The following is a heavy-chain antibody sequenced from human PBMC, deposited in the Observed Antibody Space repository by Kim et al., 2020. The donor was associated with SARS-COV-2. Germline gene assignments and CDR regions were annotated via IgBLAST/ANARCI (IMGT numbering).Heavy chain of an antibody. CDR2: IYYSGST. V-gene: IGHV4-39*01. Sequence: SETLSLTCTVSGGSISSSSYYWGWIRQPPGMGLVWIGSIYYSGSTYYNPSLQIRVTISVDTSKNQFSLKLSSVTAADTAVYYCARNYDSSGYYLKSYYFDYWGQGTLVTVSS. CDR1: GGSISSSSYY. D-gene: IGHD3-22*01. J-gene: IGHJ4*02. CDR3: ARNYDSSGYYLKSYYFDY.